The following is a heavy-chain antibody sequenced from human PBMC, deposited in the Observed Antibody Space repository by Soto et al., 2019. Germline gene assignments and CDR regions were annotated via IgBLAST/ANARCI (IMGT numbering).Heavy chain of an antibody. Sequence: QVQLVESGGGVVQPGRSLRLSCAASGFTFSSYAMHWVRQAPGKGLEWVAVISYDGSNIYYADSVKGRFTISRDDSKNTVYLQMNSLRAEDTAVYYCAREMXHRYYYYGMDVWGQGTTVTVSS. J-gene: IGHJ6*02. CDR2: ISYDGSNI. CDR3: AREMXHRYYYYGMDV. CDR1: GFTFSSYA. V-gene: IGHV3-30-3*01.